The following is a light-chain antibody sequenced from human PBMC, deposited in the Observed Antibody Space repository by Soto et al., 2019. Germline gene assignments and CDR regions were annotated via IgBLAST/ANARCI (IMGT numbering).Light chain of an antibody. J-gene: IGLJ1*01. Sequence: QSALTQPASVSGSPGQSITISCNGTSSDVGRYNHVSWYQHHPGKAPKLLISEVSKRHSGVSNRFSGSKSDYTASLTIAGLQAEDEADYYCNSHTSGDFRVFGNGTKLTVL. CDR3: NSHTSGDFRV. CDR1: SSDVGRYNH. CDR2: EVS. V-gene: IGLV2-14*01.